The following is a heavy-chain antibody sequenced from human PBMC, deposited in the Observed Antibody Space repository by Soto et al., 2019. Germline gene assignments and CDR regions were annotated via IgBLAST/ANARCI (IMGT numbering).Heavy chain of an antibody. Sequence: SQPMSQTSTVAGGSSSRGDYYRSWIRQPPGKGVEWIGDIYYSGSTYYNPSLKSRVTISVDTSKNQFSLKLSSVTAADTAVYYCARSTYYDILSGYSEGYKYYYGMDVWGQGTTVTVSS. CDR3: ARSTYYDILSGYSEGYKYYYGMDV. CDR2: IYYSGST. V-gene: IGHV4-30-4*01. J-gene: IGHJ6*02. CDR1: GGSSSRGDYY. D-gene: IGHD3-9*01.